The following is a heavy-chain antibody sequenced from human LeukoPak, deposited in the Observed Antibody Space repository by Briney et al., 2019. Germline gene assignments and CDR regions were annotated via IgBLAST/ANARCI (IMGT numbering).Heavy chain of an antibody. D-gene: IGHD2-8*01. CDR3: ARVAGLREYLDY. V-gene: IGHV3-33*01. CDR1: GFIFSSYG. CDR2: IWYDGRNK. Sequence: PGRSLRLSCAASGFIFSSYGMHWVRQAPGKGLEWVAAIWYDGRNKYYADSVKGRFTISRDNSKNTLYLQMNSLRAEDTAVYYCARVAGLREYLDYWGQGTLVTVSS. J-gene: IGHJ4*02.